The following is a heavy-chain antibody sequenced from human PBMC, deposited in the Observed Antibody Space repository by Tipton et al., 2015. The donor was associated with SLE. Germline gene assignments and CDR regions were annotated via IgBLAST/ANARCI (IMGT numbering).Heavy chain of an antibody. D-gene: IGHD3-3*01. Sequence: SLRLSCEASGFRFQDYAMHWVRQVPGKGLEWVSVIYSGGSTYYADSVKGRFTISRDNSKNTLYLQMNSLRDEDTAVYYCAKLGLGVVIDYWGQGTLVTVSS. CDR1: GFRFQDYA. CDR2: IYSGGST. J-gene: IGHJ4*02. CDR3: AKLGLGVVIDY. V-gene: IGHV3-23*03.